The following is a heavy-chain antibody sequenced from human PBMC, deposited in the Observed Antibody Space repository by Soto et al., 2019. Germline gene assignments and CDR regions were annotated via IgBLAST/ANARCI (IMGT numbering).Heavy chain of an antibody. V-gene: IGHV4-30-4*01. D-gene: IGHD3-3*01. J-gene: IGHJ6*02. CDR2: ISYSGST. CDR1: GGSISSGEYY. Sequence: SETLSLTCTVSGGSISSGEYYWAWIRQPPGKGLEGIGDISYSGSTHYSPSLKSRDSITVDTSKNQFSLNLASVSAEDTAVYYCARTSLTSFGPSKHHYGMGVWGLGTTVTVAS. CDR3: ARTSLTSFGPSKHHYGMGV.